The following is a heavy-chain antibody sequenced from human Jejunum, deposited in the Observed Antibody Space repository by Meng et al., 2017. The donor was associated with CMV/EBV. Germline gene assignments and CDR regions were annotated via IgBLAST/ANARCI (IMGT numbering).Heavy chain of an antibody. Sequence: CKASGGTFRPSALSWLRQAPGQGLEWMGGIVPMFDTSTYAQNFQGRVTITTDESTTTAYMDLTSLKSEDTAMYYCARGFANWNALDYWGQGTLVTVSS. CDR3: ARGFANWNALDY. CDR1: GGTFRPSA. D-gene: IGHD1-1*01. CDR2: IVPMFDTS. V-gene: IGHV1-69*05. J-gene: IGHJ4*02.